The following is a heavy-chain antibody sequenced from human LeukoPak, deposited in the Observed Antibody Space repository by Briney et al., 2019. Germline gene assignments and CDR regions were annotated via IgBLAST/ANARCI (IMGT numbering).Heavy chain of an antibody. D-gene: IGHD5-24*01. V-gene: IGHV1-3*01. CDR2: INAGNGNT. Sequence: ASVKVSCKASGYTFTSYAMHWVRQAPGQRLEWMGWINAGNGNTKYSQKFQGRVTITADKSTSTAYMELSSLRSEDTAVYYCAREGGGYNHESYFDYWGQGTLVTVSS. CDR3: AREGGGYNHESYFDY. CDR1: GYTFTSYA. J-gene: IGHJ4*02.